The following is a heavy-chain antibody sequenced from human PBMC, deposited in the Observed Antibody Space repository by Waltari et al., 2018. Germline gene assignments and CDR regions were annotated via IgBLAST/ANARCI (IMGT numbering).Heavy chain of an antibody. CDR1: GGSISSSSYY. V-gene: IGHV4-39*07. J-gene: IGHJ5*02. CDR2: IYYSWGT. CDR3: ARDCSGGSCYPSLDP. D-gene: IGHD2-15*01. Sequence: QLQLQESGPGLVKPSETLSLTCTVSGGSISSSSYYWGWIRQPPGKGLEWIGSIYYSWGTYYNPSLKSRVTISVDTSKNQFSLKLSSVTAADTAVYYCARDCSGGSCYPSLDPWGQGTLVTVSS.